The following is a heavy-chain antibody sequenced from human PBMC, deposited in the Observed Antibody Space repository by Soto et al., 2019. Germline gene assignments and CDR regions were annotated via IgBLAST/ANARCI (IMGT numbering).Heavy chain of an antibody. CDR2: ISGSAGRT. CDR1: GFTFSSYA. CDR3: AKVTSARVFYFGLDV. J-gene: IGHJ6*02. Sequence: GGALRLSCAASGFTFSSYAMSWVRQAPGKGLEWVSIISGSAGRTYYADSVKGRFTVSRDNSKNTLYLQMNSLRAEDTAVYYCAKVTSARVFYFGLDVWGQGTTVTVSS. D-gene: IGHD2-2*01. V-gene: IGHV3-23*01.